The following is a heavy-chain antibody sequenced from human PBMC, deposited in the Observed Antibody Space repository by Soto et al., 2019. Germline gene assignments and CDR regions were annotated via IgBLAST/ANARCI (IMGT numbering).Heavy chain of an antibody. CDR2: ISGSGGST. Sequence: EVQLLESGGGLVQPGGSLRLSCAASGFTFSSYAMSWVRQAPGKGLEWVSAISGSGGSTYYADSVKGRFTISRDNSKNPLNLKMNSLKAEDTAVYYCAKGTTGGGWFDPWGQGTLVTVSS. D-gene: IGHD4-17*01. J-gene: IGHJ5*02. CDR1: GFTFSSYA. V-gene: IGHV3-23*01. CDR3: AKGTTGGGWFDP.